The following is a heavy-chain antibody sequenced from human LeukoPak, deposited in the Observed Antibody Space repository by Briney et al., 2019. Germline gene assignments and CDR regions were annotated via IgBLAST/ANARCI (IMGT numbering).Heavy chain of an antibody. CDR1: GGSISISHPY. J-gene: IGHJ4*02. D-gene: IGHD3-10*01. CDR3: ARHLSGKTDY. Sequence: SETLSLTCTVSGGSISISHPYWGWIRQPPGKGLEWIGSILYRGVTYYNPSLESRLTISVDPSKTQLSLKLTSVTAADTAVYFCARHLSGKTDYWGQGALITVSS. V-gene: IGHV4-39*01. CDR2: ILYRGVT.